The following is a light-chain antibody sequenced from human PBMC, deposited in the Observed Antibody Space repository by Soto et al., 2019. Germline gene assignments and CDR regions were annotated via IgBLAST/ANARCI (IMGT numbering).Light chain of an antibody. V-gene: IGLV2-14*01. J-gene: IGLJ3*02. Sequence: QSALIQPASVSGSPGQSITISCTGTSSDVGGYNFVSWYQQHPGKAPKLMIYDVSNRPSGVSNRFSGSKSGNTAFLTISGLQAEDEADYYCSSYTSSNTLVFGGGTKLTVL. CDR2: DVS. CDR1: SSDVGGYNF. CDR3: SSYTSSNTLV.